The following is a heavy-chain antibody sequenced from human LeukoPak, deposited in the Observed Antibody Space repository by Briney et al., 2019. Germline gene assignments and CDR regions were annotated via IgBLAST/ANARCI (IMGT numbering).Heavy chain of an antibody. Sequence: GGSLRLSCAASGFTFSSYGMHWVRQAPGEGLEWVAVISYDGSNKYYIDSVKGRFTISRDNSKNTLYLQMNSLRAEDTAVYYCAKRRGTYYDFWSGYGAFDIWGQGTMVTVSS. CDR1: GFTFSSYG. V-gene: IGHV3-30*18. CDR3: AKRRGTYYDFWSGYGAFDI. D-gene: IGHD3-3*01. CDR2: ISYDGSNK. J-gene: IGHJ3*02.